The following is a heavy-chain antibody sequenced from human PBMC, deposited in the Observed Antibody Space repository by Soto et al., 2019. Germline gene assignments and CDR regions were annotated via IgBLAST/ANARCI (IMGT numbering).Heavy chain of an antibody. CDR2: ISWHSDII. CDR3: AKTGYCSSSSCCPYYYGMDV. V-gene: IGHV3-9*02. J-gene: IGHJ6*02. Sequence: EVQLVESGGGLVQPGRSLRLSCAASGFTSDDYAMHWVRQAPGKGLEWVSGISWHSDIIGYADSVKGRFTISRDNAKNSLYLQMNSLRPEDTALYYCAKTGYCSSSSCCPYYYGMDVWGQGTTVTVSS. CDR1: GFTSDDYA. D-gene: IGHD2-2*01.